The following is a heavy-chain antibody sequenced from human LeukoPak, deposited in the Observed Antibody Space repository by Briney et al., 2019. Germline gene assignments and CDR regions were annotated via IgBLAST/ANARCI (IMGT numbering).Heavy chain of an antibody. J-gene: IGHJ4*02. Sequence: GGSLRLSCAASGFTFSSYGMHWVRQAPGKGPEWVAVAYDDGDSRYYADSVKGRLTISRDNSRNTLYLQMSSLGAEDTAVYYCATGRSYYYDHWGQGTLVTVSS. CDR1: GFTFSSYG. CDR3: ATGRSYYYDH. D-gene: IGHD3-22*01. CDR2: AYDDGDSR. V-gene: IGHV3-33*01.